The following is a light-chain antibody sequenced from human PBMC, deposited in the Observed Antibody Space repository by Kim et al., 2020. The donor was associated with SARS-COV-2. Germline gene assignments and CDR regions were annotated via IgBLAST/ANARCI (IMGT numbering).Light chain of an antibody. CDR1: SSDIGNYDY. J-gene: IGLJ2*01. V-gene: IGLV2-14*03. Sequence: SELTQPASVSGSPGQSITISCTGTSSDIGNYDYVSWYRQHPGKAPQLMIYDVDKRPSEISTRFSGSKSGNTASLTISGLQGEDEADYYCSSYASSSTVIFGGGTQLTVL. CDR2: DVD. CDR3: SSYASSSTVI.